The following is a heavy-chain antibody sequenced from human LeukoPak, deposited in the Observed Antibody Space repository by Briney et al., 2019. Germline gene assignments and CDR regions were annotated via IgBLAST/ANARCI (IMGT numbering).Heavy chain of an antibody. CDR2: IDPSDSYT. CDR1: GYSFTSYW. D-gene: IGHD2-8*01. J-gene: IGHJ4*02. Sequence: GESLKISCKGSGYSFTSYWISWVRQMPGKGLEWIGRIDPSDSYTNYSPSFQGHVTISADKSISTAYLQWSTLKASDTAMYSCARQVECTNGVCYFVDYWGQGTLVTVSS. CDR3: ARQVECTNGVCYFVDY. V-gene: IGHV5-10-1*01.